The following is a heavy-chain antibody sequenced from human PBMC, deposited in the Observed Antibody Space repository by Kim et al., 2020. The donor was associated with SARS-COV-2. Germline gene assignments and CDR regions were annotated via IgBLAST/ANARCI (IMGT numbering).Heavy chain of an antibody. J-gene: IGHJ4*02. CDR2: ILGAGSDQ. Sequence: GGSLRLSCAASGFTFNTFGMSWVRQAPGKGLEWVAYILGAGSDQLCADSVHGRCTVSRDTSKTTLYLHLNSLRTEDTAFYYCAKAAGSGWYPDFWGQGTVLTVSS. CDR1: GFTFNTFG. CDR3: AKAAGSGWYPDF. D-gene: IGHD6-13*01. V-gene: IGHV3-30*02.